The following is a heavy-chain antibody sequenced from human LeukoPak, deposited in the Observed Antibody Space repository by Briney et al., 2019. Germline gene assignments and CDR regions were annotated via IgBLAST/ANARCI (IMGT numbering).Heavy chain of an antibody. CDR1: GGSISSYY. V-gene: IGHV4-4*07. CDR2: IYTSGST. J-gene: IGHJ5*02. Sequence: PSETLSLTCTVSGGSISSYYWSWIRQPAGKGLEWIGRIYTSGSTNYNPSLKSRVTISVDTSKNQFSLKLSSVTAADTAVYYCARDRYSYGYYNWFDPWGQGTLVTVSS. D-gene: IGHD5-18*01. CDR3: ARDRYSYGYYNWFDP.